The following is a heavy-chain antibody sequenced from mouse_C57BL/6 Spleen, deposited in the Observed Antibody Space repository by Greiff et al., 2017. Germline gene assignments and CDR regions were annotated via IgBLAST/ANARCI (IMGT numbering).Heavy chain of an antibody. CDR3: APARRDSTLNY. V-gene: IGHV1-53*01. Sequence: QVQLQQPGTELVKPGASVKLSCKASGYTFTSYWMHWVKQRPGQGLEWIGNINTSNGGTNYNEKFKSKDTLTVDKSSSTAYMQLSSLTSEDSAVYYCAPARRDSTLNYWGQGTTLTVSS. CDR2: INTSNGGT. CDR1: GYTFTSYW. J-gene: IGHJ2*01. D-gene: IGHD2-5*01.